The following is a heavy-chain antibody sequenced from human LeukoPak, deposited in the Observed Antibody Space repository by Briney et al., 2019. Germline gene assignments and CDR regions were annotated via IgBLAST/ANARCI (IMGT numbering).Heavy chain of an antibody. V-gene: IGHV4-31*03. D-gene: IGHD3-10*01. Sequence: SETLSLTCTVSGGSISSGGSYWSWIRQHPGKGLEWIGYIYYSGSTYYNPSLKSRVTISVDTSKNQFSLKLSSVTAADTAVYYCANSLLWFGEFIWGQGTLVTVSS. J-gene: IGHJ4*02. CDR2: IYYSGST. CDR1: GGSISSGGSY. CDR3: ANSLLWFGEFI.